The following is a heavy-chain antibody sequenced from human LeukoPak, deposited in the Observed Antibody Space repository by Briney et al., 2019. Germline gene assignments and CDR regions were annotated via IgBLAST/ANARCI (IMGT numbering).Heavy chain of an antibody. CDR1: GYTFSNYG. V-gene: IGHV1-18*01. CDR2: ISAYNGNT. CDR3: ARDQSVRLLQTSSTYFKHVFAI. D-gene: IGHD2-2*01. J-gene: IGHJ3*02. Sequence: ASVKVSCKASGYTFSNYGFTWARQAPGQGLEWMGWISAYNGNTNYAQKVQGRVTMTTDTSTSTAYMELRSLRFDDTAVYYCARDQSVRLLQTSSTYFKHVFAIWGQGSMVTVSS.